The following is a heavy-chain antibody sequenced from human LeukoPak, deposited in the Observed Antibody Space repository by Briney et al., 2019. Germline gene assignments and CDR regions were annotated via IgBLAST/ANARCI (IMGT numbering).Heavy chain of an antibody. Sequence: ASVKVSCKASGYTFTGYYMHWVRQAPGQGLEWMGWISAYNGNTNYAQKLQGRVTMTTDTSTSTAYMELRSLRSDDTAVYYCAGGDYYDSSGYSYYFDYWGQGTLVTVSS. J-gene: IGHJ4*02. CDR3: AGGDYYDSSGYSYYFDY. CDR1: GYTFTGYY. CDR2: ISAYNGNT. V-gene: IGHV1-18*04. D-gene: IGHD3-22*01.